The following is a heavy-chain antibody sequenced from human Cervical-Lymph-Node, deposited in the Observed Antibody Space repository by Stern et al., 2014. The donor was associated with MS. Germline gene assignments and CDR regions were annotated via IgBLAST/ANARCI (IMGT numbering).Heavy chain of an antibody. D-gene: IGHD3-22*01. J-gene: IGHJ4*02. CDR2: IIPIFGTA. CDR3: AREFNYDSSGYYFYY. V-gene: IGHV1-69*01. Sequence: QVQLVESGAEVKKPGSSVKVSCKASGGTFSTYGISWVRQAPGQGLEWMGGIIPIFGTANYAQKFQGRVTITADESTNTAYMELSSLRSEDTAVYYCAREFNYDSSGYYFYYWGQGTLVTVSS. CDR1: GGTFSTYG.